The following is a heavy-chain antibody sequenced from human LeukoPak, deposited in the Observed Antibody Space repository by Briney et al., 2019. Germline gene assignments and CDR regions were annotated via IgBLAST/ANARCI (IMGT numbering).Heavy chain of an antibody. J-gene: IGHJ4*02. Sequence: GASVKVSFKASGYTFTGYLIHWVRQAPGQGLEWMGWINPNTGGTIYAQNFQGRVTMTRDTSISTVYMDLTRLTSDDTAVYYCARPSLGTGATPSNYWGQGTLVTVSS. CDR2: INPNTGGT. V-gene: IGHV1-2*02. CDR1: GYTFTGYL. CDR3: ARPSLGTGATPSNY. D-gene: IGHD2-8*02.